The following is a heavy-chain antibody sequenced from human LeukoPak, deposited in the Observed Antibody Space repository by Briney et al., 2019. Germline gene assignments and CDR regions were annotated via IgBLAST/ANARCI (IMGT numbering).Heavy chain of an antibody. CDR2: MNPNSGNT. J-gene: IGHJ1*01. Sequence: ASVKVSCKASGYTFTSYDINWVRQATGQGLEWMGWMNPNSGNTGYAQKFQGRVTMTRNTSISTAYMELSSLRSDDTAVYYCAITSSSTSCYKGFETCAEYFQHWGQGTLVTVSS. D-gene: IGHD2-2*02. CDR3: AITSSSTSCYKGFETCAEYFQH. CDR1: GYTFTSYD. V-gene: IGHV1-8*01.